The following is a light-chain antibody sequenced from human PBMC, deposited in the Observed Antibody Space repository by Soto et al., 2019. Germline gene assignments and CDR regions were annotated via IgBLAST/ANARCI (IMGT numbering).Light chain of an antibody. V-gene: IGKV1-39*01. CDR1: RSIGNN. J-gene: IGKJ5*01. Sequence: EIQVTQSPTSLSASVGDRVTITCRASRSIGNNLNWYQQRPGKAPQLLIYAASSLQSGVPSRFSGSTSGTDFTLTINGLQPEDFATYYCQQSFSPHIAFDQGTRL. CDR2: AAS. CDR3: QQSFSPHIA.